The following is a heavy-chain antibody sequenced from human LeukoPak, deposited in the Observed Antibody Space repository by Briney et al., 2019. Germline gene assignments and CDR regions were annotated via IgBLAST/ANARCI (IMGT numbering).Heavy chain of an antibody. CDR1: GFTFSDYY. D-gene: IGHD3-22*01. Sequence: GGSLRLSCAASGFTFSDYYMSWIRQAPGKGLEWVSYISSSGSTIYYADSVKGRFTISRDNAKNSLYLQMNSLRAEDTAVYYCARRSITMIVVVTLDYWGQGTLVTVSS. V-gene: IGHV3-11*04. CDR2: ISSSGSTI. J-gene: IGHJ4*02. CDR3: ARRSITMIVVVTLDY.